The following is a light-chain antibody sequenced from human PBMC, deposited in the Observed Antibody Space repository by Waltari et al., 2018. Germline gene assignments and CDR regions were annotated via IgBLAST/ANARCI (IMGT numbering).Light chain of an antibody. Sequence: QAVVTQEPSLTLSPGGTVTLTRGPSNGDVTSGHHPSWFQQKPGQAPRTLIYATSNKHSWTPARFSGSLLGGKAALTLSGAQPEDEAEYYCLVSYSGAEEIFGGGTKLTVL. CDR2: ATS. CDR3: LVSYSGAEEI. CDR1: NGDVTSGHH. J-gene: IGLJ2*01. V-gene: IGLV7-46*01.